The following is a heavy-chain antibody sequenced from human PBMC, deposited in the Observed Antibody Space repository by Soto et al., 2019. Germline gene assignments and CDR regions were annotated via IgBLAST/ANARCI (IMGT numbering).Heavy chain of an antibody. V-gene: IGHV4-30-2*01. CDR3: ARRGPRGRDIVVVVAATLPPRAFDI. D-gene: IGHD2-15*01. Sequence: SETLSLTCAVSGGSISSGGYSWSWIRQPPGKGLEWIGYINHSGSTNYNPSLKSRVTISVDTSKNQFSLKLSSVTAADTAVYYCARRGPRGRDIVVVVAATLPPRAFDIWGQGTMVTVSS. CDR1: GGSISSGGYS. J-gene: IGHJ3*02. CDR2: INHSGST.